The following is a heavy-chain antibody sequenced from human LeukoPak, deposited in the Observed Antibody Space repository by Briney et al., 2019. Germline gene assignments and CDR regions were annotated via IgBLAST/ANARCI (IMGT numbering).Heavy chain of an antibody. V-gene: IGHV3-21*01. CDR1: GFTFSSYA. CDR2: ISSSSSYI. CDR3: ARDSGTYYDFWSGYYGSDDAFDI. Sequence: GGSLRLSCAASGFTFSSYAMSWVRKAPGKGLEWVSSISSSSSYIYYADSVKGRFTISRDNAKNSLYLQMNSLRAEDTAVYYCARDSGTYYDFWSGYYGSDDAFDIWGQGTMVTVSS. D-gene: IGHD3-3*01. J-gene: IGHJ3*02.